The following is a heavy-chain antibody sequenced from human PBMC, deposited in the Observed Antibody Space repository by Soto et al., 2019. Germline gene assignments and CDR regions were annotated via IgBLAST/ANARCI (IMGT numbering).Heavy chain of an antibody. CDR1: GFTFSSYA. Sequence: GGSLRLSCAASGFTFSSYAMHWVRQAPGKGLGWVAVISYDGSNKYYADSVKGRFTISRDNSKNTLYLQMNSLRAEDTAVYYCARSREDCSGGSCYHYYYGMDVWGQGTTVTVSS. D-gene: IGHD2-15*01. CDR2: ISYDGSNK. V-gene: IGHV3-30-3*01. CDR3: ARSREDCSGGSCYHYYYGMDV. J-gene: IGHJ6*02.